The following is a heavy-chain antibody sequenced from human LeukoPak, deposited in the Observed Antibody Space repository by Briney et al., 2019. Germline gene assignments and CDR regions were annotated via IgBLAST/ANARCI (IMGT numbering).Heavy chain of an antibody. CDR1: GGSISSYY. V-gene: IGHV4-59*01. CDR2: IYYSGST. D-gene: IGHD4-17*01. CDR3: ARGVHYGLPYSWFDP. J-gene: IGHJ5*02. Sequence: SETLSLTCTVSGGSISSYYWSWIRQPPGKGLEWIGHIYYSGSTNYNPSLKSRVTISIDTSKNQFSLRLTSVTAADTAVYYCARGVHYGLPYSWFDPWGQGTLVTVSS.